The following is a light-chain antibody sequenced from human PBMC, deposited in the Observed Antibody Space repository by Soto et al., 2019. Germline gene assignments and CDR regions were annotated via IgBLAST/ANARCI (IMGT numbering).Light chain of an antibody. V-gene: IGLV4-69*01. Sequence: QLVLTQSPSASASLGASVKRTCTLSSGHSSYAIAWHQQQPEKGPRYLMKLNSDGSHSKGDGIPDRFSGSSSGAERYLTISSLQSEDEADYYCQTWGTGIYVVFGGGTKVTVL. CDR2: LNSDGSH. CDR1: SGHSSYA. CDR3: QTWGTGIYVV. J-gene: IGLJ2*01.